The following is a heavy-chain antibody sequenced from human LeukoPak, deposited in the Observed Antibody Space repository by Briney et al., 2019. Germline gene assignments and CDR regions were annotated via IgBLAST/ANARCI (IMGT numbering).Heavy chain of an antibody. J-gene: IGHJ6*03. Sequence: ASVKVSCKASGYTFTSYYMHWVRQAPGQGLEWMGIINPSGGSTSYAQKFQGRVTMTRDTSTGTVYMELSSLRSEDTAVYYCARRGRYYGSAVWGPLLYYYYMDVWGKGTTVTISS. CDR2: INPSGGST. V-gene: IGHV1-46*01. CDR1: GYTFTSYY. CDR3: ARRGRYYGSAVWGPLLYYYYMDV. D-gene: IGHD3-10*01.